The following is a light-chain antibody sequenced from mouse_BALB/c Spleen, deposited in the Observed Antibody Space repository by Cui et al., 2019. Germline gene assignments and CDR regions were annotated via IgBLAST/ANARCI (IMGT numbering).Light chain of an antibody. CDR1: SSISY. J-gene: IGKJ5*01. V-gene: IGKV4-70*01. CDR2: DTS. Sequence: QIVLTQSPAIMSASPGEQVTMTCSASSSISYMNWYQQKPGTSPKRWIYDTSKLASGVPARFSGSGSGTSYSLTISSMEAEDAATYYCHQRSSYPTFGAGTKLELK. CDR3: HQRSSYPT.